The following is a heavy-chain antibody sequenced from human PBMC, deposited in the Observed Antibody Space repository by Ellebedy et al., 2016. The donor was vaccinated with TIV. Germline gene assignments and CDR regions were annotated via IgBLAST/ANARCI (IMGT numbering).Heavy chain of an antibody. V-gene: IGHV3-30*18. Sequence: GESLKISXAASGFTFSSYGMHWVRQAPGKGLEWVAVISSDGSYKYYADSVKGRFTISRDNSKNTLYLQMNSLRAEDTAVFYCAKVSEVSGYEEYFYYYGMYVWGQGTTVTVSS. CDR1: GFTFSSYG. J-gene: IGHJ6*02. D-gene: IGHD5-12*01. CDR2: ISSDGSYK. CDR3: AKVSEVSGYEEYFYYYGMYV.